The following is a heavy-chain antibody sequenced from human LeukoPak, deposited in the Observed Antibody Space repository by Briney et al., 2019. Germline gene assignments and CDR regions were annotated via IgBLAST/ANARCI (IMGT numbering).Heavy chain of an antibody. V-gene: IGHV3-74*01. CDR2: INGDGSST. D-gene: IGHD4-17*01. CDR1: GFTFSSYF. Sequence: GGSLRLSCAVSGFTFSSYFMHWLRQAPGKGLVWVSRINGDGSSTIYADSVKGRFTISRDNAKNTLYLQMNSLRAEDTAVCYCAREHYGPDYWGQGTLVTVSS. J-gene: IGHJ4*02. CDR3: AREHYGPDY.